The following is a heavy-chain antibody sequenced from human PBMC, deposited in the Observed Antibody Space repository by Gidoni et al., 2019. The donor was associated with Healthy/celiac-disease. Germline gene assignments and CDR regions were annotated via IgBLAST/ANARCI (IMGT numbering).Heavy chain of an antibody. V-gene: IGHV1-3*01. D-gene: IGHD2-2*01. CDR2: INAGNGNT. J-gene: IGHJ6*02. Sequence: VRQAPGQRLEWMGWINAGNGNTKYSQKFQGRVTITRDTSASTACMELSSLRSEDTAVYYCARVGVVVPAAMPSGYYYYGMDVWGQGTTVTVSS. CDR3: ARVGVVVPAAMPSGYYYYGMDV.